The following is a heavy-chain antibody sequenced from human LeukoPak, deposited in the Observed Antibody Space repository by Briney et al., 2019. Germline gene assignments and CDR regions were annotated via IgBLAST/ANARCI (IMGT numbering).Heavy chain of an antibody. D-gene: IGHD3-10*01. J-gene: IGHJ5*02. CDR1: GGSFSGYY. V-gene: IGHV4-34*01. CDR3: ARAYYGSGSYYT. Sequence: SETLSLTCAVYGGSFSGYYWSWIRQPPGKGLEWIGEINHSGSTNYNPFLKSRVTISVDTSKNQFSLKLSSVTAADTAVYYCARAYYGSGSYYTWGQGTLVTVSS. CDR2: INHSGST.